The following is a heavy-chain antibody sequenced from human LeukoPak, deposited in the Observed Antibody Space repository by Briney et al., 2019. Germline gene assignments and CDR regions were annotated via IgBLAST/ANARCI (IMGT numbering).Heavy chain of an antibody. CDR2: ISYDGSNK. CDR1: GFTFSSYG. CDR3: AKIRESRSGSHKYYYYGMDV. D-gene: IGHD3-10*01. V-gene: IGHV3-30*18. J-gene: IGHJ6*02. Sequence: PGGSLRLSCAASGFTFSSYGMHWVRQAPGKGLEWVAVISYDGSNKYYADSVKGRFTISRDNSKNTLYLQMNSLRAEDTAVYYCAKIRESRSGSHKYYYYGMDVWGQGTTVTVSS.